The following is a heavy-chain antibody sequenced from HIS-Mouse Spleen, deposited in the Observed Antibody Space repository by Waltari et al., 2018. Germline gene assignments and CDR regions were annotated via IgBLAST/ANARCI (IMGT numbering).Heavy chain of an antibody. V-gene: IGHV4-38-2*02. CDR2: IYHSGST. Sequence: QVQLQESGPGLVKPSETLSLTCTVSGYSISSGYYWGWIRQPPGKGLEWIGSIYHSGSTYYNPSLKSRVTISVDTSKNQFSLKLSSVTAADTAVYYCARNRRGTADYWGKGTLVTVSS. CDR3: ARNRRGTADY. D-gene: IGHD3-10*01. CDR1: GYSISSGYY. J-gene: IGHJ4*02.